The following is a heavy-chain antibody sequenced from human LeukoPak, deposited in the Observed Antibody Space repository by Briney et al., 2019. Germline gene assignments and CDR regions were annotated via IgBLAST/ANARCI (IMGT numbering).Heavy chain of an antibody. CDR2: INPNSGGT. CDR1: GYTFTGYY. Sequence: GASVKVSCKASGYTFTGYYMHWVRQAPGQGLEWMGWINPNSGGTNYAQKFQGRVTMTRDTSISTAYMELSRLRSDDTAVYYCVRAALSREAARECWFDPWGQGTLVTVSS. J-gene: IGHJ5*02. CDR3: VRAALSREAARECWFDP. D-gene: IGHD6-6*01. V-gene: IGHV1-2*02.